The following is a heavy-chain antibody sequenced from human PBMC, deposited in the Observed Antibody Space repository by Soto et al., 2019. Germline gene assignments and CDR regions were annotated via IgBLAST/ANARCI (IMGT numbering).Heavy chain of an antibody. J-gene: IGHJ4*02. D-gene: IGHD5-12*01. CDR3: ARVPIYGGYDDY. CDR2: INPGGGST. V-gene: IGHV1-46*03. CDR1: GYIFTSYY. Sequence: QVQLVQSGAEVKKPGASVKVSCKASGYIFTSYYMHWVRQAPGQGLEWMGVINPGGGSTTYAQKFQGRVTMTTDTSTSTAYMELRSLRSEDTAVYYCARVPIYGGYDDYWGQGTLVTVSS.